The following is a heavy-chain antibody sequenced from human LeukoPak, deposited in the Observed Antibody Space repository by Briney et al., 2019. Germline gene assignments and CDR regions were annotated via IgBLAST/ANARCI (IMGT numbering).Heavy chain of an antibody. CDR3: ARVGSIFLTGYYDGRYYMDV. CDR1: GYTFTDYY. J-gene: IGHJ6*03. D-gene: IGHD3-9*01. Sequence: ASVKVSCKASGYTFTDYYMHWVRQAPGQGLEWMGWINPNSGGTNYAQKFQGRVTMTRDTSISTAYMELSRLRSDDTAVYYCARVGSIFLTGYYDGRYYMDVWGKGTTVTVSS. V-gene: IGHV1-2*02. CDR2: INPNSGGT.